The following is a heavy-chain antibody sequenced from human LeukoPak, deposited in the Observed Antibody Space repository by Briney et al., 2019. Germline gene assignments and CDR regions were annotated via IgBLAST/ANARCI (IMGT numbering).Heavy chain of an antibody. V-gene: IGHV3-7*03. D-gene: IGHD3-22*01. CDR3: VRDRGYSTFDY. CDR1: GFVFGHSW. J-gene: IGHJ4*02. Sequence: PGGSLRLSCEASGFVFGHSWMSWFRQAPGKGLEWVANINLDGSEINYLDSLTGRLTISRDNAKDPLYLQMNGLRAEDTAVYFCVRDRGYSTFDYWGQGTLVTVSS. CDR2: INLDGSEI.